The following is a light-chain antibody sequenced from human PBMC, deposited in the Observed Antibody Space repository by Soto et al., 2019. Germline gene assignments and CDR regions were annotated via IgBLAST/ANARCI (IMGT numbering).Light chain of an antibody. CDR3: QQYNNWPWT. V-gene: IGKV3-15*01. Sequence: TQSPGTLSLSPGERATLSCRASQSVSSSYLAWYQQKPGQAPRLLIYGASTRATGIPARFSGSGSGTEFTLTISSLQSEDFAVYYCQQYNNWPWTFGQGTKVDIK. J-gene: IGKJ1*01. CDR1: QSVSSSY. CDR2: GAS.